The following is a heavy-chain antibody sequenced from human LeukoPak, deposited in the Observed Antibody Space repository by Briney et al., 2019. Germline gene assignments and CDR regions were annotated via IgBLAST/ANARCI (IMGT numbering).Heavy chain of an antibody. Sequence: GESLKISCKVSGYSFTSYWIGWVRQMPGKGLEWMGIIYPGDSDTRYRPSFQGHVTISADKSISTAYLQWSSLKASDTAMYYCVRQGGSYWENHFDFWGQGTLVTVSS. CDR3: VRQGGSYWENHFDF. CDR2: IYPGDSDT. CDR1: GYSFTSYW. J-gene: IGHJ4*02. D-gene: IGHD1-26*01. V-gene: IGHV5-51*01.